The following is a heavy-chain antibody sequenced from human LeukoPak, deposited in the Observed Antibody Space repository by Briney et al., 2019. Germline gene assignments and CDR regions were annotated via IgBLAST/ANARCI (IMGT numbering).Heavy chain of an antibody. CDR3: ARGDAPPPDIVVVPAARGDWFDP. D-gene: IGHD2-2*01. Sequence: PSETLSLTCTVSGGSISSSSYYWGWIRQPPGKGLEWIGSIYYSGSTYYNPSLKSRVTISVDTSKNQFSLKLSSVTAADTAVYYCARGDAPPPDIVVVPAARGDWFDPWGQGTLVTVSS. V-gene: IGHV4-39*01. CDR1: GGSISSSSYY. J-gene: IGHJ5*02. CDR2: IYYSGST.